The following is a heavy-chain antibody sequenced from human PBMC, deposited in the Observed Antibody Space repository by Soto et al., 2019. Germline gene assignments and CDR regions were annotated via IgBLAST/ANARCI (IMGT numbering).Heavy chain of an antibody. J-gene: IGHJ6*02. V-gene: IGHV6-1*01. CDR3: ARAKEYTSSSGMDV. D-gene: IGHD6-6*01. CDR2: TYYRSKWYN. Sequence: PSXTLSLTCAISGDSVSSDTAAWNWIKQSPSRGLEWLGRTYYRSKWYNDYAVSVKSRITLNPDTSKNQFSLQLNSLTPEDTAVYYCARAKEYTSSSGMDVWGQGITVTVS. CDR1: GDSVSSDTAA.